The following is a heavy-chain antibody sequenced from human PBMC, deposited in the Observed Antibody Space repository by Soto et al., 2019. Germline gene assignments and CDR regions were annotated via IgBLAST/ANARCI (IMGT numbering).Heavy chain of an antibody. CDR2: INPNSGGT. CDR3: ARDSNPYGTIEVAHYYYYGMDV. V-gene: IGHV1-2*04. J-gene: IGHJ6*02. Sequence: ASVKVSCKASGYTFTGYYMHWVRQAPGQGLEWMGWINPNSGGTNYAQKFQGWVTMTRDTSISTAYMELSRLRSDDTAVYYCARDSNPYGTIEVAHYYYYGMDVWGQGTTVTVSS. CDR1: GYTFTGYY. D-gene: IGHD6-19*01.